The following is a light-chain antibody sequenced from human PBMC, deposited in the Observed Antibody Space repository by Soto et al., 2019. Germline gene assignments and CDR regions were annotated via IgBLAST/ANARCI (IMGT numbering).Light chain of an antibody. Sequence: EIVLTQSPGTLSLSLGERATLSCRASQSVSSNYLAWYQQKPGQAPRLLIYATSSRATGIPDRFSGSGSGTDFTLTISRLEPEDFAVYYCQQYGNSPRYSFGRGTKLEI. CDR2: ATS. CDR1: QSVSSNY. J-gene: IGKJ2*03. V-gene: IGKV3-20*01. CDR3: QQYGNSPRYS.